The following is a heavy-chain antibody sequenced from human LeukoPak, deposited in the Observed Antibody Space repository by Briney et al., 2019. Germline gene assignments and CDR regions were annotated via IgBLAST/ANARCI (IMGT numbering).Heavy chain of an antibody. CDR2: INPNSGGT. V-gene: IGHV1-2*02. J-gene: IGHJ5*02. D-gene: IGHD2-2*01. CDR1: GYTFIGYY. CDR3: ARYLIVVVPAAMDNWFDP. Sequence: ASVKVSCKASGYTFIGYYMHWVRQAPGQGLEWMGWINPNSGGTNYAQKFQGRVTMTRDTSISTAYMELSRLRSDDTAVYYCARYLIVVVPAAMDNWFDPWGQGTLVTVSS.